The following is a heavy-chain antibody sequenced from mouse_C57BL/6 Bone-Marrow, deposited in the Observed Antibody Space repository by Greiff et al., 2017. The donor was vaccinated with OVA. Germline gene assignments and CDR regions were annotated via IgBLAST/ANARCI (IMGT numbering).Heavy chain of an antibody. J-gene: IGHJ2*01. D-gene: IGHD3-2*02. CDR2: IYPGDGDT. CDR1: GYAFSSSW. V-gene: IGHV1-82*01. CDR3: ARGQLRRTLDY. Sequence: QVQLQQSGPELVKPGASVKISCKASGYAFSSSWMNWVKQRPGKGLEWIGRIYPGDGDTNYNGKFKGKATLTADKSSSTAYMQRSSLTSEDSAVYFCARGQLRRTLDYWGQGTTLTVSS.